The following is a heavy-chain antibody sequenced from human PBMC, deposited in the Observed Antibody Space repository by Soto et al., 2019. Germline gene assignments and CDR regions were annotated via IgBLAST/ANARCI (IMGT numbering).Heavy chain of an antibody. D-gene: IGHD6-13*01. J-gene: IGHJ2*01. Sequence: EVHLLESGGGLVQPGGSLRLSCAASGLTFRNYAMGWVRQAPGKGLEWVSAITATGDRAQYIDSVRGRFTISRDNSQSTLYMQMNSLRAEDTAVYYCAKDLRGPEAVTWYFDLWGRGTLVTVSS. V-gene: IGHV3-23*01. CDR3: AKDLRGPEAVTWYFDL. CDR2: ITATGDRA. CDR1: GLTFRNYA.